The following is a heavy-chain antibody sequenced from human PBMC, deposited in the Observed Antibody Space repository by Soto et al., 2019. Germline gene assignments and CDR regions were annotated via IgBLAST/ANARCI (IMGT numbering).Heavy chain of an antibody. J-gene: IGHJ6*03. V-gene: IGHV4-31*03. D-gene: IGHD2-2*01. CDR1: GGSISSGGYY. CDR3: DRVQRYCSSNSCYEVEYYYYYMDV. Sequence: TLSLTCTVSGGSISSGGYYWSWIRQHPGKGLEWIGYIYYSGSTYYNPSLKSRVTISVDTSKNQFSLKLSSVTAAETAVYYCDRVQRYCSSNSCYEVEYYYYYMDVWGKGITVTVS. CDR2: IYYSGST.